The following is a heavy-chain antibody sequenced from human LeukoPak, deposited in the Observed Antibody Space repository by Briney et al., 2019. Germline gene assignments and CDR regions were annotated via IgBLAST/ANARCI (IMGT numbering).Heavy chain of an antibody. Sequence: PSETLSLTCTVSGGSISSGGYYWSWIRQPPGKGLVGISNIYHSGSTYYNPSLESRVTISVDKSKNQFSLKLSSVTAADTAVYYCARGSGAAGKLPYGMDVWGQGTTVTVSS. CDR3: ARGSGAAGKLPYGMDV. D-gene: IGHD6-13*01. CDR2: IYHSGST. CDR1: GGSISSGGYY. V-gene: IGHV4-30-2*01. J-gene: IGHJ6*02.